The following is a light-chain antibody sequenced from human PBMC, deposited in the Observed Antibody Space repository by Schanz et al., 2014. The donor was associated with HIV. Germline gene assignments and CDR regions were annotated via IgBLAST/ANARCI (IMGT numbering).Light chain of an antibody. CDR1: QSVGGSQ. CDR2: ATS. J-gene: IGKJ3*01. V-gene: IGKV3-20*01. CDR3: QHYGSSPFT. Sequence: PGERATLSCRASQSVGGSQLAWFQLKRGQPPRLLIYATSFRAVGIPDRFSGSGSGTDFTLTISRLEPEDFAVYYCQHYGSSPFTFGPGTKVDIK.